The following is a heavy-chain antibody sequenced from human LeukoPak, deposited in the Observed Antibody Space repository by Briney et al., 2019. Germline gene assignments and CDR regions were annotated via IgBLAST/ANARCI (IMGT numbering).Heavy chain of an antibody. Sequence: PGGSLRLSCAASGFTFSSYAMSWVRQAPGKGLEWVSAISCSGDSTYYADSVKGRFTISRDNSKNTLYLQMNSLRAEDTAVYYCAKAGAVVVVAAKYFDYWGQGTLVTVSS. J-gene: IGHJ4*02. V-gene: IGHV3-23*01. D-gene: IGHD2-15*01. CDR1: GFTFSSYA. CDR3: AKAGAVVVVAAKYFDY. CDR2: ISCSGDST.